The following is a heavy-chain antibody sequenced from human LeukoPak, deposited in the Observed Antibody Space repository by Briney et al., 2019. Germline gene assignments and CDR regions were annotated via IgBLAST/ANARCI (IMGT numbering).Heavy chain of an antibody. CDR1: GFTFSSYA. D-gene: IGHD3-9*01. V-gene: IGHV3-23*01. CDR3: AKAFGSAYYDIFTGKTSHYYGMDV. J-gene: IGHJ6*02. Sequence: GGSLRLSCAASGFTFSSYAMSWVRQAPGKGLEWVSALSGSGGSTYYAVSVKGRFTISRDNSKNTLYLQMNSLRAEDTAVYYCAKAFGSAYYDIFTGKTSHYYGMDVWGQGTTVTVSS. CDR2: LSGSGGST.